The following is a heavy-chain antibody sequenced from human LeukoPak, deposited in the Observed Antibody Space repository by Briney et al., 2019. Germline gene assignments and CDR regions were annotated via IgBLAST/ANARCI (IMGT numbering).Heavy chain of an antibody. V-gene: IGHV3-30*18. J-gene: IGHJ5*02. Sequence: GGSLRLSCAASGFTFSSYGMHWVRQAPGKGLEWVAVISYDGSNKYFADSVKGRFTISRDNSKNTLYLQMNSLRAEDTAVYYCAKDNYDFWSGPTNNWFDPWGQGTLVTVSS. CDR3: AKDNYDFWSGPTNNWFDP. D-gene: IGHD3-3*01. CDR2: ISYDGSNK. CDR1: GFTFSSYG.